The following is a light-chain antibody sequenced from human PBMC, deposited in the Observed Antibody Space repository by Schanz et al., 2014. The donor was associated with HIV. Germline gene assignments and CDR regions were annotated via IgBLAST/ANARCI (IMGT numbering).Light chain of an antibody. CDR1: NSDVGSYNF. CDR3: SSFSTSDTPI. CDR2: EVI. Sequence: QSALTQPASVSGSPGQSITISCTGTNSDVGSYNFVSWYQQHPGKAPKLMIYEVIKRPSGVSNRFSGSKSGNTASLTISGLQAEDEADYYCSSFSTSDTPIFGTGTKLTVL. V-gene: IGLV2-14*02. J-gene: IGLJ1*01.